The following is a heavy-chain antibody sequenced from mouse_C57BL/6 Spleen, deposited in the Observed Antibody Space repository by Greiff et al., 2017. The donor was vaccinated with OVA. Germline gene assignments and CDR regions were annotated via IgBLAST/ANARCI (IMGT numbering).Heavy chain of an antibody. D-gene: IGHD4-1*01. V-gene: IGHV1-74*01. CDR2: IHPSDSDT. Sequence: VKQRPGQGLEWIGRIHPSDSDTNYNQKFKGKATLTVDKSSSTAYMQLSSLTSEDSAVYYCAIERLGGKIDYWGQGTSVTVSS. CDR3: AIERLGGKIDY. J-gene: IGHJ4*01.